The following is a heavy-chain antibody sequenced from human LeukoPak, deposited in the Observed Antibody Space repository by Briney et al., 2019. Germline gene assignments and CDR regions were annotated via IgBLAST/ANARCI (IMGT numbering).Heavy chain of an antibody. V-gene: IGHV3-53*01. CDR2: IYSGGST. CDR3: ARQYAGDAFDI. CDR1: GFTVSSNY. Sequence: PGGSLRLSCAASGFTVSSNYLSWVRQAPGKGLDWVSAIYSGGSTFYADSVKGRFIISRDNSKNTLSLQMNSLRAEDTAVYYCARQYAGDAFDIWGQGTVVTVSS. D-gene: IGHD3-10*01. J-gene: IGHJ3*02.